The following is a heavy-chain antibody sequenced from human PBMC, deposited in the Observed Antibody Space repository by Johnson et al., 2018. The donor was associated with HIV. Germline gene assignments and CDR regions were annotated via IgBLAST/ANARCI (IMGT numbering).Heavy chain of an antibody. D-gene: IGHD6-19*01. V-gene: IGHV3-30*03. Sequence: QLVESGGGVVQSGRSLRLSCAASGFTFSSYGMHWVRQAPGKGLEWVAVISYDGSNKYYVDSVKGRFTISRDNAKNSLYLQMNSLRAEDTAVYYCARAVADGWFSYDAFDIWGQGTMVTVSS. CDR2: ISYDGSNK. CDR3: ARAVADGWFSYDAFDI. CDR1: GFTFSSYG. J-gene: IGHJ3*02.